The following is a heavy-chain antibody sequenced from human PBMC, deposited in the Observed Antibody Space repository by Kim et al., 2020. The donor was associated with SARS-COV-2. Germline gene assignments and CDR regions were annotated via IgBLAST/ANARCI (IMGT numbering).Heavy chain of an antibody. CDR2: INTNTGNP. Sequence: ASVKVSCKASGYTFTSYAMNWVRQAPGQGLEWMGWINTNTGNPTYAQGFTGRFVFSLDTSVSTAYLQISSLKAEDTAVYYCAREEYGYDSLTGYYPYYYYGMDVWGQGTTVTVSS. V-gene: IGHV7-4-1*02. CDR1: GYTFTSYA. D-gene: IGHD3-9*01. CDR3: AREEYGYDSLTGYYPYYYYGMDV. J-gene: IGHJ6*02.